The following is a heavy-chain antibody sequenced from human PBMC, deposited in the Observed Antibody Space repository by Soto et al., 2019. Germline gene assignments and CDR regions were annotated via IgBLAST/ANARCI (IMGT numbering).Heavy chain of an antibody. CDR3: GRGGLAVSGTYDY. D-gene: IGHD6-19*01. J-gene: IGHJ4*02. CDR2: ISGSNGDT. V-gene: IGHV1-18*01. Sequence: VQLVQSGAEVKESGASVKVSCKASGYTFINYGVAWVRRAPGQGPEWMGWISGSNGDTKYAQNLQNRVSLTTDTSTNTAYMALRSLRPDDTAIYFCGRGGLAVSGTYDYWGQGTRVTVSS. CDR1: GYTFINYG.